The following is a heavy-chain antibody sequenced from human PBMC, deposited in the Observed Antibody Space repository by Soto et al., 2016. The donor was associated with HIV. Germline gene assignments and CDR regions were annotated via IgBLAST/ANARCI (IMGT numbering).Heavy chain of an antibody. CDR3: ATDHSSSRDREGAFDI. D-gene: IGHD6-13*01. CDR1: GYSFTGYY. CDR2: INPNSGDT. Sequence: QVQLVQSGAEVKKPGASVKVSCKTSGYSFTGYYIHWVRQAPGQGLEWMGWINPNSGDTNYAQKFRGRVTLTKNTSISTSYMELTRLKSDDTAVYYCATDHSSSRDREGAFDIWGQGTMVTVSS. V-gene: IGHV1-2*02. J-gene: IGHJ3*02.